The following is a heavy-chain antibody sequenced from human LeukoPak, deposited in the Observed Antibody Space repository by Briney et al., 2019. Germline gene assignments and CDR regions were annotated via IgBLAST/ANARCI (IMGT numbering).Heavy chain of an antibody. V-gene: IGHV3-23*01. CDR3: TKGGVVQTFYFDS. CDR2: SSGSGRSI. CDR1: GFTFSTYT. J-gene: IGHJ4*02. D-gene: IGHD2-15*01. Sequence: PGGSLRLSCAASGFTFSTYTMRWVRQAPGKGLEWVSTSSGSGRSIHYADSVKGRFSISRDTSKNTLYLQMNSLRAEDTAVHYCTKGGVVQTFYFDSWGQGTLVTVSS.